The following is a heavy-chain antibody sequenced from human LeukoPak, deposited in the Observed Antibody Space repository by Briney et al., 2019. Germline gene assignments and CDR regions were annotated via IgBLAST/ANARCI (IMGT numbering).Heavy chain of an antibody. CDR3: ARGYCSGGSCYHFDS. CDR2: INGNTGGT. Sequence: ASLKVSLKPSVYIFPYYYMHSVGPAPGQGLEWMGWINGNTGGTHYAQKFHRRVTMIRDTSIRTAYMERSSLRSDDTAVYFCARGYCSGGSCYHFDSWGQGTLVTVSS. D-gene: IGHD2-15*01. V-gene: IGHV1-2*02. J-gene: IGHJ4*02. CDR1: VYIFPYYY.